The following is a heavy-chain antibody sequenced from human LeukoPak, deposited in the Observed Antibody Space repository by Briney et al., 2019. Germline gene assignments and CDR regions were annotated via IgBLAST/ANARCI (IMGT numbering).Heavy chain of an antibody. CDR1: GFTFSSYG. J-gene: IGHJ4*02. Sequence: GGSLRLSCAASGFTFSSYGMHWVRQAPGKGLEWVAVISYDGSNKYYADSVKGRFTISRDNSKNTLYLQMNSLRAEDTAVYYCARESGGYCSSTSCYTGVDYWGQGTLVTVSS. CDR3: ARESGGYCSSTSCYTGVDY. CDR2: ISYDGSNK. D-gene: IGHD2-2*02. V-gene: IGHV3-30*03.